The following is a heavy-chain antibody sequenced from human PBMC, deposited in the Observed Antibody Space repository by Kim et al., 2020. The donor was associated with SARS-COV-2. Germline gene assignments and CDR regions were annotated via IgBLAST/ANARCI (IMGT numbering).Heavy chain of an antibody. Sequence: DSGKGRFTISRDNSKNTLYLQMNSLRAEDTAVYYCAKGETGAYYYYGMDVWGQGTTVTVSS. CDR3: AKGETGAYYYYGMDV. J-gene: IGHJ6*02. D-gene: IGHD7-27*01. V-gene: IGHV3-23*01.